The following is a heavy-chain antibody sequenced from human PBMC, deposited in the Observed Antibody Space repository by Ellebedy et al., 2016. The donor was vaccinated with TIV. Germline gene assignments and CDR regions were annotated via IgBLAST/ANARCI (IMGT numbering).Heavy chain of an antibody. CDR2: IIPIFGTA. D-gene: IGHD7-27*01. V-gene: IGHV1-69*06. CDR1: GGTFSSYA. J-gene: IGHJ4*02. CDR3: ARDWGRDSPFDY. Sequence: SVKVSXXASGGTFSSYAISWVRQAPGQGLEWMGGIIPIFGTANYAQKFQGRVTITADKSTSTAYMELSSLRSEDTAVYYCARDWGRDSPFDYWGQGTLVTVSS.